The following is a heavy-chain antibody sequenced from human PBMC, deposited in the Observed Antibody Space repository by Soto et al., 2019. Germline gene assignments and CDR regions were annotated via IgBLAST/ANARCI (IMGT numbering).Heavy chain of an antibody. CDR3: AREDRTYYYMDV. CDR1: GGSISSYY. J-gene: IGHJ6*03. Sequence: SETLSLTCTVSGGSISSYYWSWIRQPPGKGQEWIGYIYYSGSTNYNPSLKSRVTISVDTSKNQFSLKLSSVTAADTAVYYCAREDRTYYYMDVWGKGTTVTVSS. V-gene: IGHV4-59*12. CDR2: IYYSGST.